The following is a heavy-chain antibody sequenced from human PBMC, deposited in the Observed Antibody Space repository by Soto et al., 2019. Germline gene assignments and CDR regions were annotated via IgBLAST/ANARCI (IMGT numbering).Heavy chain of an antibody. V-gene: IGHV4-31*03. CDR2: IYHSGTT. CDR3: ARVRGNQLLGWFDP. CDR1: GGSISSGGYY. J-gene: IGHJ5*02. Sequence: QVQLQESGPGLVKPSQTLSLTCTVSGGSISSGGYYWSWIRQHPGKGLEWIGYIYHSGTTYYNPSLKSRVTISVDTSMTAADTAVYYCARVRGNQLLGWFDPWGQGTLVTVSS. D-gene: IGHD2-2*01.